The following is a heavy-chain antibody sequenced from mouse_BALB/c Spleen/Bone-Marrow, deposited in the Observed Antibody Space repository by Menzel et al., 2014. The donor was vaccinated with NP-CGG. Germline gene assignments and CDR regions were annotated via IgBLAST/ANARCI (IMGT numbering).Heavy chain of an antibody. CDR2: INPGSGGT. CDR1: GYAFTNYL. D-gene: IGHD1-2*01. V-gene: IGHV1-54*01. J-gene: IGHJ4*01. CDR3: ARGGDYGFMDY. Sequence: VQRVESGAELVRPGTSVKVSCKASGYAFTNYLIEWVKQRPGQGLEWIGVINPGSGGTNYNEKFKGKATLTADKSSSTAYMQLSSLTSGDSAVYFCARGGDYGFMDYWGQGTSVTVSS.